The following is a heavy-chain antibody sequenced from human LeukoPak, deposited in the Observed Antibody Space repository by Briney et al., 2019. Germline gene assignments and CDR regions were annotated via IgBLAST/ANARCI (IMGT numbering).Heavy chain of an antibody. CDR3: ARAGGSGSYYDFQH. D-gene: IGHD1-26*01. V-gene: IGHV4-34*01. CDR2: INHSGST. Sequence: PSETLSLTCAVYGGSFSGYYWSWIRQPPGKGLEWIGEINHSGSTNYNPSLKSRVTISVDTSKNQFSLKLSSVTAADTAVYYCARAGGSGSYYDFQHWGQGTLVTVSS. J-gene: IGHJ1*01. CDR1: GGSFSGYY.